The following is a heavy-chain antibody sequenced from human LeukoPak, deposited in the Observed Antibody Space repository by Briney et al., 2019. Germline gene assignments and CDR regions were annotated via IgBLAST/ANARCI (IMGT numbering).Heavy chain of an antibody. CDR3: ARDLGSGYSGSLYYFDY. CDR1: GYTLTELS. D-gene: IGHD5-12*01. V-gene: IGHV1-2*02. CDR2: INPNSGGT. Sequence: GASVKVSCKVSGYTLTELSMHWVRQAPGQGLEWMGWINPNSGGTNYAQKFQGRVTMTRDTSISTAYMELSRLRSDDTAVCYCARDLGSGYSGSLYYFDYWGQGTLVTVSS. J-gene: IGHJ4*02.